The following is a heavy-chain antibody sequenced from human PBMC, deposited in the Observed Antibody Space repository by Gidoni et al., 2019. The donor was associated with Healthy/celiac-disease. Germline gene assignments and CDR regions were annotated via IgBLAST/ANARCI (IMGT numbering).Heavy chain of an antibody. CDR1: GGSFSGYY. CDR2: INHSGST. V-gene: IGHV4-34*01. CDR3: ASRLRFYGMDV. Sequence: QVQLQQWGAGLLKPSETLSLTSAVYGGSFSGYYWSWIRQPPGKGLEWIGEINHSGSTNYNPSLKSRVTISVDTSKNQFSLKLSSVTAADTAVYYCASRLRFYGMDVWGQGTTVTVSS. D-gene: IGHD3-16*01. J-gene: IGHJ6*02.